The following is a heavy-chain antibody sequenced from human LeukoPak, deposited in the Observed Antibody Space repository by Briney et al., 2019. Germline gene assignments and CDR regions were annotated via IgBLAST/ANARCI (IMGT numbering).Heavy chain of an antibody. Sequence: ASVKVSCKASGYAFSAYYMHWVRQAPGQGLEWMGWLNPQTGDTHFAQKFQGRVTFTRDTSISTAYMELSSLRSEDMAVYYCARCYYDSSGYYCAAFDIWGQGTMVTVSS. J-gene: IGHJ3*02. CDR2: LNPQTGDT. CDR1: GYAFSAYY. D-gene: IGHD3-22*01. V-gene: IGHV1-2*02. CDR3: ARCYYDSSGYYCAAFDI.